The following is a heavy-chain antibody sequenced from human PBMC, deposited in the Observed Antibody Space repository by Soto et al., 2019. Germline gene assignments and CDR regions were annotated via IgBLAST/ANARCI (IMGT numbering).Heavy chain of an antibody. CDR3: ARGHSTGEEYYYYYGMDV. D-gene: IGHD6-25*01. CDR1: GGTFSSYA. Sequence: ASVKVSCKASGGTFSSYAISWVRQAPGQGLEWMGGIIPIFGTANYAQKFQGRVTITADESTSTAYMELSSLRSEDTAVYYCARGHSTGEEYYYYYGMDVWGQGTTVTVSS. J-gene: IGHJ6*02. CDR2: IIPIFGTA. V-gene: IGHV1-69*13.